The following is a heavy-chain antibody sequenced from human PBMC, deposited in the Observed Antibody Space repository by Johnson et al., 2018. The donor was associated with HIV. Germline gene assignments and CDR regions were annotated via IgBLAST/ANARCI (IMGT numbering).Heavy chain of an antibody. Sequence: VQLVESGGGLVQPGRSLRLSCAASGFTFDDYAMHWVRQAPGKGLEWVSRINSDGSSTSYADSVKGRFTISRDNAKNTLYLQMNSLRAEDTAVYYCARDPLMHGSTFDIWGPGTMVTVSS. CDR2: INSDGSST. D-gene: IGHD1-26*01. V-gene: IGHV3-74*01. CDR1: GFTFDDYA. J-gene: IGHJ3*02. CDR3: ARDPLMHGSTFDI.